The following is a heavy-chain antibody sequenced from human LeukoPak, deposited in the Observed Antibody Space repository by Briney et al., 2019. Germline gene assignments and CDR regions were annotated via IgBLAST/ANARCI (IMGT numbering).Heavy chain of an antibody. CDR1: GFTFSSYG. D-gene: IGHD6-19*01. J-gene: IGHJ5*02. CDR2: IWYDGSNK. CDR3: ARGRGSSGQRSGFDP. Sequence: GRSLRLSCAASGFTFSSYGIHWVRQAPGKGLEWVAVIWYDGSNKYYAESVKRRFTISRDNSKNTVFLQMNSLRAEDTAVYYCARGRGSSGQRSGFDPWGQGTLVTVSS. V-gene: IGHV3-33*01.